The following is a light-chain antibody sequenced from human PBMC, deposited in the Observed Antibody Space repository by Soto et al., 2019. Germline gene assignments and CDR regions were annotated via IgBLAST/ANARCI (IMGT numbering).Light chain of an antibody. J-gene: IGLJ2*01. CDR1: SSDVGSYNL. V-gene: IGLV2-23*01. CDR2: EGS. CDR3: WSYAGSSTYVV. Sequence: QSALTQPASVSGSPGQSITISCTGTSSDVGSYNLVSWYQQHPAKAAKLMIYEGSKRPSGVSHRFSGSKSGNTASLTISGLQAEDEADYYCWSYAGSSTYVVFGGGTKLTVL.